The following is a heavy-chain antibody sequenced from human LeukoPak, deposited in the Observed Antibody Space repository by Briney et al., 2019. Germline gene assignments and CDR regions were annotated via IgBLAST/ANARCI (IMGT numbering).Heavy chain of an antibody. D-gene: IGHD1-1*01. J-gene: IGHJ3*02. CDR1: GFIIVNAW. CDR2: IKSRADDGTT. Sequence: PGGSLRLSCAPSGFIIVNAWMNWVRQAPGKGLEWVGRIKSRADDGTTDYAAPVKGRFTISRDGSALYLQMNSLKTEDTAVYYCATVYGGNDIASDIWGQGTTVTVSS. CDR3: ATVYGGNDIASDI. V-gene: IGHV3-15*01.